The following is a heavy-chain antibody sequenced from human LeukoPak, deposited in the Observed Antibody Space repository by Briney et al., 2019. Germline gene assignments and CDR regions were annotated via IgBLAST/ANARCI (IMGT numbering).Heavy chain of an antibody. V-gene: IGHV3-21*01. J-gene: IGHJ6*03. CDR1: AFTFNSYT. CDR2: ISSSRTYI. CDR3: ARDRGSSWFHYYYYMDV. Sequence: GGSLRLSCAASAFTFNSYTMNWVRQAPGKGLEWVSSISSSRTYIYYADSVKGRFTISRDNAKNSLYLQMNSLRAEDTAVYYCARDRGSSWFHYYYYMDVWGKGTTVTVSS. D-gene: IGHD6-13*01.